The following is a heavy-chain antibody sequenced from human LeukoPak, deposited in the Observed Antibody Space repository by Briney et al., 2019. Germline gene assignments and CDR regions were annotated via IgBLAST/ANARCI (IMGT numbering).Heavy chain of an antibody. CDR2: IRQDGSEK. CDR3: ARDGFSGSDDY. J-gene: IGHJ4*02. D-gene: IGHD3-10*01. V-gene: IGHV3-7*01. Sequence: GGSLRLSCAASGCTFSSYWMSWVRQAPGKGLEWVANIRQDGSEKYYVDSVKGRFTISRDNAKNSLYLQMNSLRAEDTAVYYYARDGFSGSDDYWGQGTLVTVSS. CDR1: GCTFSSYW.